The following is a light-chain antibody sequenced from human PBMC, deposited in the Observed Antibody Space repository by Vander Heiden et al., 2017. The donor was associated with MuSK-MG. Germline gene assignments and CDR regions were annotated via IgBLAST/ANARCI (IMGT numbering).Light chain of an antibody. Sequence: EIVLTQSPATLSLSPGERATLSCRASQSVSSYLAWYQQKPGQAPRLLIYDASNRATGIPARFSGSGSGTDFTLTISSLEPEDFAVYYCQQRSNWPPLTFGCGTKVEIK. CDR1: QSVSSY. CDR2: DAS. V-gene: IGKV3-11*01. J-gene: IGKJ4*01. CDR3: QQRSNWPPLT.